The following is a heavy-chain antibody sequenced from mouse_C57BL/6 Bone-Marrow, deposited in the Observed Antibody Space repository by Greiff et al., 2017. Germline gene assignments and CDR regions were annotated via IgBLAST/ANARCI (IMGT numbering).Heavy chain of an antibody. Sequence: VQLQQSGAELVRPGTSVKLSCKASGYTFTSYWMHWVKQRPGQGLEWIGVLYPADSYTNYTQKFKGKATLTAATSSRTAYMKLSRQTSVDSAVYYGERGGNWDIDYWGQGTTLTVSS. J-gene: IGHJ2*01. CDR2: LYPADSYT. CDR1: GYTFTSYW. V-gene: IGHV1-59*01. CDR3: ERGGNWDIDY. D-gene: IGHD4-1*01.